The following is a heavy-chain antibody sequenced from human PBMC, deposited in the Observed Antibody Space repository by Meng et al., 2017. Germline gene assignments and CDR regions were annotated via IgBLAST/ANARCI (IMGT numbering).Heavy chain of an antibody. J-gene: IGHJ4*02. CDR3: ARVGYCSGGSCPDY. Sequence: QVQLVHSGLELKKPGASVKFSYKAYGYTFTRYARNWMRQAPGQGLEWMGWINTNTGNPTYAQGFTGRFVFSLDTSVSTAYLQISSLKAEDTAVYYCARVGYCSGGSCPDYWGQGTLVTVSS. V-gene: IGHV7-4-1*02. D-gene: IGHD2-15*01. CDR1: GYTFTRYA. CDR2: INTNTGNP.